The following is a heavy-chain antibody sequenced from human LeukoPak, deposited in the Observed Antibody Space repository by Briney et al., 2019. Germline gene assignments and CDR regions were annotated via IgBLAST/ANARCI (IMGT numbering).Heavy chain of an antibody. CDR1: GFTFSDYY. CDR3: ARGKYYYDSTGYYPGGDY. CDR2: ISSSSTI. Sequence: PGGSLRLSCAASGFTFSDYYMNWVPQAPGKGLEWVSSISSSSTIYYADSVKGRFTISRDNAKNSLYLQMNSLRAEDTAVYYCARGKYYYDSTGYYPGGDYWGQGTLVTVSS. D-gene: IGHD3-22*01. V-gene: IGHV3-69-1*01. J-gene: IGHJ4*02.